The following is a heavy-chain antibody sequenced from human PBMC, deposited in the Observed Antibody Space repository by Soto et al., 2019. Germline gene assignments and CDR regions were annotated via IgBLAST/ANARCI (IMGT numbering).Heavy chain of an antibody. CDR3: ARDSPQGIDY. J-gene: IGHJ4*02. D-gene: IGHD3-10*01. Sequence: QVQLVESGGGVVQPGRSLRLSCAASGFTFSSSAMHWVRQAPGKGLEWVAGIAYDGSNKHHADSVKGRFTISRDNSKNTLYVQMNSLRGEDTAVYYCARDSPQGIDYWGQGALVTVSS. CDR1: GFTFSSSA. V-gene: IGHV3-30-3*01. CDR2: IAYDGSNK.